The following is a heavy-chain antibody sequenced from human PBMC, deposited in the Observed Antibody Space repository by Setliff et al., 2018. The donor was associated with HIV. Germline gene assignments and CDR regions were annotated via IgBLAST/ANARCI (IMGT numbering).Heavy chain of an antibody. CDR3: ARLPRIALSGTFGWFDP. Sequence: PSETLSLTCTVSGASIISHYCSWIRQLPGKGLEWIAYMSYSGGANYNPSLKSRVTISVDTSKGQFSLRLSSVTAADTAVYYCARLPRIALSGTFGWFDPWGQGTLVTVSS. CDR1: GASIISHY. D-gene: IGHD6-19*01. CDR2: MSYSGGA. J-gene: IGHJ5*02. V-gene: IGHV4-59*08.